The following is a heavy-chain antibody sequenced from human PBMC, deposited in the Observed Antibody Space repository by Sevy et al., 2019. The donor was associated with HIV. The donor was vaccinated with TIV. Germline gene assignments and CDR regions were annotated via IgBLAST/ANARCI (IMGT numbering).Heavy chain of an antibody. CDR2: ISYDGSNK. D-gene: IGHD4-17*01. CDR1: GFTFSSYA. J-gene: IGHJ6*02. Sequence: GESLKISCAASGFTFSSYAMHWVRQAPGKGLEWVAVISYDGSNKYYADSVKGRFTISRDNSKNTLYLQMNSLRAEDTAVYYCARSYRYGDSHLTYYYYYGMDVWGQGTTVTVSS. V-gene: IGHV3-30-3*01. CDR3: ARSYRYGDSHLTYYYYYGMDV.